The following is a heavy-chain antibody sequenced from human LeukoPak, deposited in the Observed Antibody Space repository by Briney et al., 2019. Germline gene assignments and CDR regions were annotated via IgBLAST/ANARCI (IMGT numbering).Heavy chain of an antibody. CDR2: VNPSGGGT. J-gene: IGHJ3*02. D-gene: IGHD1-26*01. CDR3: ARRYSGNQGAAFDI. CDR1: VYTFTDYY. V-gene: IGHV1-46*01. Sequence: ASVKVSCKASVYTFTDYYMHWVRQAPGQGLEWMGIVNPSGGGTRYAQRFQDRVTMTRDMSTSTVYMELSNLRSEDTAVFYCARRYSGNQGAAFDIWGQGTMVTVSS.